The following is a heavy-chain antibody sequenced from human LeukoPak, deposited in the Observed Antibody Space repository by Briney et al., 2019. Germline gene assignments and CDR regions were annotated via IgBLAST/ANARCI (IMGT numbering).Heavy chain of an antibody. Sequence: PGGSLRLSCAASGFTFSSYSMNWVRQAPGKGLEWVSYISSSSSTIYYADSVKGRFTISRDNAKNSLYLQMNSLRDEDTAVYYCARDRALVAVGDAFDIWGQGTMVTVSS. CDR3: ARDRALVAVGDAFDI. CDR1: GFTFSSYS. CDR2: ISSSSSTI. D-gene: IGHD5-12*01. V-gene: IGHV3-48*02. J-gene: IGHJ3*02.